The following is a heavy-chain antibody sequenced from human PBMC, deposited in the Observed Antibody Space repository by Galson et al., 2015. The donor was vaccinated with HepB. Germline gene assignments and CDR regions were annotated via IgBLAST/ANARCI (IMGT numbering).Heavy chain of an antibody. Sequence: SLRLSCAASGSTFSSYAMSWVRQTPEKGLEWVSTFSGPVATTYHAASVKGRFTISRDNSKNTLSLQMNGLRADDTAVYYCAKATSGTCSGANCYYFDFWGQGALVTVSS. J-gene: IGHJ4*02. CDR2: FSGPVATT. CDR3: AKATSGTCSGANCYYFDF. D-gene: IGHD2-15*01. V-gene: IGHV3-23*01. CDR1: GSTFSSYA.